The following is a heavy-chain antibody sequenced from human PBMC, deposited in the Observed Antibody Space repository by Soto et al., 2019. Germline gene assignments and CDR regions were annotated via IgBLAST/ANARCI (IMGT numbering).Heavy chain of an antibody. CDR1: GGSVSSNTYY. CDR3: ARGHVDTAMVANWFDP. CDR2: IYYDGTT. V-gene: IGHV4-61*01. Sequence: SETLSLTCSVSGGSVSSNTYYWSWIRQAPGKGLEWIGYIYYDGTTNYNPSLKSRVTISVDTSKNQFSLKLSSVTAADTAVYYCARGHVDTAMVANWFDPWDQGTLVTVSS. D-gene: IGHD5-18*01. J-gene: IGHJ5*02.